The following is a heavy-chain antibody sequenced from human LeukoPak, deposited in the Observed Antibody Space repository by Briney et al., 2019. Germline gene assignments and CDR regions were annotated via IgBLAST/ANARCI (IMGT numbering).Heavy chain of an antibody. CDR2: IIPILDVT. CDR3: ARGGGVDILTGFQY. CDR1: GGTFTNYA. D-gene: IGHD3-9*01. V-gene: IGHV1-69*04. J-gene: IGHJ4*02. Sequence: SVKVSCKASGGTFTNYAINWVRQAPGQGLEWMGRIIPILDVTNYAQKFQGRVTITADQSTSTAYMELSSLRSEDTAGYYCARGGGVDILTGFQYWGQGTLVTVSS.